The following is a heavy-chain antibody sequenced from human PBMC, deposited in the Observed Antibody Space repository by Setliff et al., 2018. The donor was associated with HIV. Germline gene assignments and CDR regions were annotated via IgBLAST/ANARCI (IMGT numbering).Heavy chain of an antibody. Sequence: SETLSLTCTVSGGSINSVDYFWTWIRQPAGKGLEWIGRIYSRGNTNYNPSLKSRVTISVDTSKNELSLRLTSVTAADTALYYCARDIHSSSWYGVGAMDVWGQGTPVTVSS. V-gene: IGHV4-61*02. J-gene: IGHJ6*02. CDR3: ARDIHSSSWYGVGAMDV. CDR2: IYSRGNT. D-gene: IGHD6-13*01. CDR1: GGSINSVDYF.